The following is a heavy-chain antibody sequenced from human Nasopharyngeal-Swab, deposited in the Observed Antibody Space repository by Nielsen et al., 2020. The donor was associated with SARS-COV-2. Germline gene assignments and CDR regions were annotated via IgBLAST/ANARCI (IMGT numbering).Heavy chain of an antibody. CDR3: ARARSVAGTGDDAFDI. D-gene: IGHD6-19*01. V-gene: IGHV3-13*05. CDR1: GFTFSSYD. CDR2: IGTAGDP. Sequence: SCAGSGFTFSSYDMHWVRQATGKGLEWVSAIGTAGDPYYPGSVKGRFTISRENAKNSLYLQMNSLRAGDTAVYYCARARSVAGTGDDAFDIWGQGTMVTVSS. J-gene: IGHJ3*02.